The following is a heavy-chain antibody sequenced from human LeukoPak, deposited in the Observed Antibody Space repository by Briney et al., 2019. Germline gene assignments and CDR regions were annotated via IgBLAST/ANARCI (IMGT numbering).Heavy chain of an antibody. J-gene: IGHJ4*02. D-gene: IGHD3-22*01. Sequence: PGGSLRLSCAASGFTFSSYGMHWVRQAPGKGLEWVAFIRYDGSNKYYADSVKGRFTISRDNSKNTLYLQMNSLRAEDTAVYYCAKDEPYYDSSGYAIDYWGQGTLVTVSS. V-gene: IGHV3-30*02. CDR2: IRYDGSNK. CDR3: AKDEPYYDSSGYAIDY. CDR1: GFTFSSYG.